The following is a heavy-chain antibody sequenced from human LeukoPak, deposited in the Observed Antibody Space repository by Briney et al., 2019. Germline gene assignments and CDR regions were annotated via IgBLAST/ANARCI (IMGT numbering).Heavy chain of an antibody. D-gene: IGHD1-26*01. CDR3: ARHLVSSELDP. CDR2: IYYSGST. CDR1: GGSISSSSYY. V-gene: IGHV4-39*01. J-gene: IGHJ5*02. Sequence: PSETLSLTCTVSGGSISSSSYYWGWIRQPPGKGLEWIGSIYYSGSTYYNPSLKSRVTISVDTSKNQFSLKLSSVTAADTAVYYCARHLVSSELDPWGQGTLVTVSS.